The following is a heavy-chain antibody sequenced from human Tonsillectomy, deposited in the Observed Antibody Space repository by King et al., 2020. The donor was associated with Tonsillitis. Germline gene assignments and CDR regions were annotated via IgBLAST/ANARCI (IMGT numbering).Heavy chain of an antibody. Sequence: PLQESGPGLVKPSETLSLTCTVSGGSIRSFYWSWIRQPAGKGLEWIGRIYSSGSTNYNPSFKSRVTMSVDTSKSQFSLKLTSVTAADTAVYFCARLDSSGWYGFFDYWGQGTLVTVSS. J-gene: IGHJ4*02. D-gene: IGHD6-19*01. V-gene: IGHV4-4*07. CDR3: ARLDSSGWYGFFDY. CDR2: IYSSGST. CDR1: GGSIRSFY.